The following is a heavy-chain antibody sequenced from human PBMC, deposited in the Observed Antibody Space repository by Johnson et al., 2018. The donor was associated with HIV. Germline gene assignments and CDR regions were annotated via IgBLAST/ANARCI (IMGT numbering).Heavy chain of an antibody. CDR2: IYSDGSI. CDR3: ATGSPTVTTNAFDI. CDR1: GFTVSRYY. D-gene: IGHD4-17*01. Sequence: MLLVESGGGLVQPGGSLRLSCAASGFTVSRYYMSWVRQAPGKGLEWVSVIYSDGSIYYADSVKGRCTISRDNSKNTLYLQMNSLSAEDTAVYYCATGSPTVTTNAFDIWGQGTMVTVSS. J-gene: IGHJ3*02. V-gene: IGHV3-66*01.